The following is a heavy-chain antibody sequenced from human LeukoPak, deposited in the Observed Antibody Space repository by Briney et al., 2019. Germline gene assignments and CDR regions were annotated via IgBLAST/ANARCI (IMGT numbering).Heavy chain of an antibody. Sequence: GGSLRLSCAASGFTFSTYAMSWVRQAPGKGLEWVSAVSGSGGTTYYADSVKGRFTISRDNSKNTLYLQMNSLRAEDTALYHCAKSLSGYYRYDYWGQGTLVTVSS. CDR1: GFTFSTYA. V-gene: IGHV3-23*01. D-gene: IGHD3-22*01. CDR3: AKSLSGYYRYDY. CDR2: VSGSGGTT. J-gene: IGHJ4*02.